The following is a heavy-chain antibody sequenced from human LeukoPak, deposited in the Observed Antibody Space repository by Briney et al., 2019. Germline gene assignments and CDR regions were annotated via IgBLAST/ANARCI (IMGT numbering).Heavy chain of an antibody. Sequence: GGSLRLSCAASGFTFSSYTMDWVRQAPGKGLVWVSRINSDGSITTYADSVKGRFTISRDNAKNTMYLQMNSLRAEDTAVYYCARDRVYCGSTSCNAYYFDYWGQGTLVTVSS. CDR2: INSDGSIT. J-gene: IGHJ4*02. D-gene: IGHD2-2*01. CDR1: GFTFSSYT. V-gene: IGHV3-74*01. CDR3: ARDRVYCGSTSCNAYYFDY.